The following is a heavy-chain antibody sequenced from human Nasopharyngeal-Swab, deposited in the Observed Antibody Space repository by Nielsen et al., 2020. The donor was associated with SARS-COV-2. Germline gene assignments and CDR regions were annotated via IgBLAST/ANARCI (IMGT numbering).Heavy chain of an antibody. V-gene: IGHV4-59*01. Sequence: RQAPGKGLEWIEYIYDSGSTNYNPSLKSRVTISVGTSKNQFSLKLSSVTAADTAVYYCARDQRGSGWYSWSQGLDYWGQGTLVTVSS. CDR3: ARDQRGSGWYSWSQGLDY. J-gene: IGHJ4*02. CDR2: IYDSGST. D-gene: IGHD6-19*01.